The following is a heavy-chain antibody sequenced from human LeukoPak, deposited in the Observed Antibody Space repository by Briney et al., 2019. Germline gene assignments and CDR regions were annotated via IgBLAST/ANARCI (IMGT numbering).Heavy chain of an antibody. J-gene: IGHJ6*02. CDR2: IYYSGST. V-gene: IGHV4-59*12. CDR1: GGSISSYY. CDR3: ARDKIVGGYCSSTSCYTGYYYGMDV. D-gene: IGHD2-2*02. Sequence: SETLSLTCTVSGGSISSYYWSWIRQPPGKGLEWIGYIYYSGSTNYNPSLKSRVTISVDTSKNQFSLKLSSVTAADTAVYYCARDKIVGGYCSSTSCYTGYYYGMDVWGQGTTVTVSS.